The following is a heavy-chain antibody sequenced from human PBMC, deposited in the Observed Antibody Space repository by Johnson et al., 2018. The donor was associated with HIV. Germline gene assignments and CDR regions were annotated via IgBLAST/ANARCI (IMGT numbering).Heavy chain of an antibody. J-gene: IGHJ3*02. D-gene: IGHD3-16*01. V-gene: IGHV3-30*04. CDR2: ISYDGSNK. Sequence: QVQLVESGGGVVQPGRSLRLSCAASGFTFSSYAMHWVRQAPGKGLEWVALISYDGSNKYYADSVKGRFTISRDNSKNTLYLQMNSLRAEDTAVYYCANLIGGGIWGQGTMVTVSS. CDR3: ANLIGGGI. CDR1: GFTFSSYA.